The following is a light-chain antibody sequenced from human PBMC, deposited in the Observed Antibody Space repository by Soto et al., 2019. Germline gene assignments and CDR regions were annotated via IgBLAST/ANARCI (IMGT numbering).Light chain of an antibody. CDR1: SSNIGAGYD. J-gene: IGLJ2*01. CDR2: GST. Sequence: QSVLTQPPSVSGAPGQRVTISCTGSSSNIGAGYDVHWYQQLPGTAPKLVIYGSTDRPSGVPDRFSGSKSGTSASLAITGLQAEDEGDYYCQSYDSSLSGVVFGGGTKVTVL. CDR3: QSYDSSLSGVV. V-gene: IGLV1-40*01.